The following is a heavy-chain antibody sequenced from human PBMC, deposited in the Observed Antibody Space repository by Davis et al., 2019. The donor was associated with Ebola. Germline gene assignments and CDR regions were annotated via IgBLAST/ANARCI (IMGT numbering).Heavy chain of an antibody. V-gene: IGHV4-39*01. CDR1: GGSISSSSYY. J-gene: IGHJ6*04. D-gene: IGHD2-8*01. CDR3: ARGPEFCTNGVCYTGYYGMDV. Sequence: PGGSLRLSCTVSGGSISSSSYYWGWIRQPPGKGLEWIGSIYYSGSTYYNPSLKSRVTISVDTSKNQFSLKLSSVTAADTAVYYCARGPEFCTNGVCYTGYYGMDVWGKGTTVTVSS. CDR2: IYYSGST.